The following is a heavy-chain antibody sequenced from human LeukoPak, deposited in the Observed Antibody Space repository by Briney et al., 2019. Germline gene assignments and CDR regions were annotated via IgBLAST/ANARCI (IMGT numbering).Heavy chain of an antibody. J-gene: IGHJ3*02. Sequence: ASLTVSFMASGYSFTNYGITWVRQAPGQGPEWMGWISSYNGYTKYAQKFQGRVTMTTDRFTNTAYVELRSLRSEDTAVYYCARERGSGSYEGLDAFDIWGQGTMVTVSS. CDR2: ISSYNGYT. D-gene: IGHD1-26*01. CDR1: GYSFTNYG. V-gene: IGHV1-18*01. CDR3: ARERGSGSYEGLDAFDI.